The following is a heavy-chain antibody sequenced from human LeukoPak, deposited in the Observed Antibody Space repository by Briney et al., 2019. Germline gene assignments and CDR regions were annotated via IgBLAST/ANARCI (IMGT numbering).Heavy chain of an antibody. CDR2: IWYDGSHQ. D-gene: IGHD1-26*01. CDR1: GFTFSNYW. J-gene: IGHJ4*02. CDR3: ASEKFHTGSHTTPDY. V-gene: IGHV3-33*08. Sequence: GGSLRLSCAASGFTFSNYWMHWVRQAPGKGLHWVAVIWYDGSHQHYTDSVKGRFTVSRDNSKNTLFLQMDSLRAEDTAVYYCASEKFHTGSHTTPDYWGQGTLVTVSS.